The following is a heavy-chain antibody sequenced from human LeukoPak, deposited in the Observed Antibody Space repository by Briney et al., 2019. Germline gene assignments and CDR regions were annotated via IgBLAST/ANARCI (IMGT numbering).Heavy chain of an antibody. D-gene: IGHD2-2*01. V-gene: IGHV1-18*01. CDR3: ARSSVPAAQVGGY. CDR1: GYTFTSYG. CDR2: ISAYNGNT. J-gene: IGHJ4*02. Sequence: ASVKVSCKASGYTFTSYGISGVRQAPGQGLEWMGWISAYNGNTNYAQKLQGRVTMTTDTSTSTDYMELRSLRSDDTAVYYCARSSVPAAQVGGYWGQGALVTVSS.